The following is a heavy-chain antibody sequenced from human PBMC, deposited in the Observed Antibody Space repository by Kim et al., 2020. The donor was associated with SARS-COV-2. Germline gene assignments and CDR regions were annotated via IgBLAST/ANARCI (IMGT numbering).Heavy chain of an antibody. Sequence: SETLSLTCTVSGGSISSGDYYWSWIRQPPGKGLEWIGYIYYSGSTYYNPSLKSRVTISVDTSKNQFSLKLSSVTAADTAVYYCAREQHRVIYYYYGMDVWGQGTTVTVSS. CDR2: IYYSGST. J-gene: IGHJ6*02. V-gene: IGHV4-30-4*01. CDR3: AREQHRVIYYYYGMDV. CDR1: GGSISSGDYY. D-gene: IGHD2-21*01.